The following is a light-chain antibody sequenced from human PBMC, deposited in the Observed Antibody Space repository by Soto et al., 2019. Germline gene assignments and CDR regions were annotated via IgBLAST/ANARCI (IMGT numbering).Light chain of an antibody. CDR1: QSISRY. V-gene: IGKV1-39*01. CDR3: QQSYSIPEA. CDR2: AAS. J-gene: IGKJ1*01. Sequence: DIQMTQSPSSLSASVGDRVTITCRASQSISRYLNWYQRKPGKAPKLLINAASYLQSGVPSRFSGSGSGTDFTLTISTLQPEDFATYYCQQSYSIPEAFGQGTKVEIK.